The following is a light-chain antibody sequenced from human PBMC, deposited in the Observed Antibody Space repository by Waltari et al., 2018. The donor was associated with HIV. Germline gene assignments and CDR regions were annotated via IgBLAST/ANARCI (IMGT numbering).Light chain of an antibody. J-gene: IGKJ3*01. CDR3: QQYNNLPLT. CDR1: QAINNY. V-gene: IGKV1-33*01. CDR2: DAS. Sequence: DIQMTQSPSSLSASVGAIVTITCQASQAINNYLNWYQQKPGKAPKLLIYDASNLETGVPSRFSGSGSGTDFSFTISSLQPEDIATYYCQQYNNLPLTFGPGTTVDLK.